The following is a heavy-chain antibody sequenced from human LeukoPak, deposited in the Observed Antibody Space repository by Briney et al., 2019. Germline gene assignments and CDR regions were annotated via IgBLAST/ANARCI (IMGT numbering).Heavy chain of an antibody. J-gene: IGHJ4*02. CDR3: ARGGAARGRFEN. V-gene: IGHV3-7*01. CDR1: GFTFSSYW. D-gene: IGHD6-25*01. Sequence: PGGSLRLSCAASGFTFSSYWMNWVRQAPGKGLDWVASMREDGTEIHYVDSVKGRFTISRDNPKNSLYLQMNNLRAEDTAVYYCARGGAARGRFENWGQGTLVTVSS. CDR2: MREDGTEI.